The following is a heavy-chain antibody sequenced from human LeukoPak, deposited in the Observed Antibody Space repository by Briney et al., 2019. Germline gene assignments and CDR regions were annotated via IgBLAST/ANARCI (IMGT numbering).Heavy chain of an antibody. D-gene: IGHD2-2*01. CDR2: IRYDGSNK. CDR1: GFTFSSYG. CDR3: AKDAARYCSSTSCLYYYYYMDV. V-gene: IGHV3-30*02. J-gene: IGHJ6*03. Sequence: GGSLRLSCAASGFTFSSYGMHWVRQAPGKGLEWVAFIRYDGSNKYYADSVKGRFTISRDNSKNTLYLQMNSLRAEDTAVYYCAKDAARYCSSTSCLYYYYYMDVWGKGTTVTISS.